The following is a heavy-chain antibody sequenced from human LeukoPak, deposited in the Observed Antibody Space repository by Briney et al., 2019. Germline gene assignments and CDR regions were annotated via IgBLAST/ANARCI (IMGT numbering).Heavy chain of an antibody. CDR3: ARAGRGTYYYFDV. Sequence: GASVKVSCKISGYSFTRYGLIWVRQAPGQGLEWVGWISGSNGNTKYAQKLQGRVTMTTDTSTSTAYMEVRSLRSEDTAEYYCARAGRGTYYYFDVWGQGTLVTVSS. V-gene: IGHV1-18*01. CDR2: ISGSNGNT. J-gene: IGHJ4*02. CDR1: GYSFTRYG. D-gene: IGHD1-26*01.